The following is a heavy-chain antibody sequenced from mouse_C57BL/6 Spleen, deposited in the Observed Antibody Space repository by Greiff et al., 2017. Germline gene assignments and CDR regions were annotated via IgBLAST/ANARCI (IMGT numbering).Heavy chain of an antibody. V-gene: IGHV1-72*01. CDR3: ARRAYYGDDVWYFDV. D-gene: IGHD2-9*01. CDR2: IDPNSGGT. Sequence: QVQLQQPGAELVKPGASVKLSCKASGYTFTSYWMHWVKQRPGRGLEWIGRIDPNSGGTKYNEKFKSKATLTVDKPSSTAYMQLSSLTSEDSAVYYCARRAYYGDDVWYFDVWGTGATVTVSS. J-gene: IGHJ1*03. CDR1: GYTFTSYW.